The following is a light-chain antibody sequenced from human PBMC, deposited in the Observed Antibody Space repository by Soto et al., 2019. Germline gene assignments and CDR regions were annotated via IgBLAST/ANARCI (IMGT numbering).Light chain of an antibody. CDR3: HQYHSNRWT. CDR1: LSLLSSFNNKNY. Sequence: DIVMTQSPDSLAVSLGERATINCKSSLSLLSSFNNKNYLGLYQQKQGQPPKLLIYWASTRESGVPDRFTGSGSGTDFSLTISGLQDDDVEIYFCHQYHSNRWTLGQGTKVDIK. CDR2: WAS. J-gene: IGKJ1*01. V-gene: IGKV4-1*01.